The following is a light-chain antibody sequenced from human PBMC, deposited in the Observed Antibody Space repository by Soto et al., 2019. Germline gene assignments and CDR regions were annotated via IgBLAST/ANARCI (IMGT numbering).Light chain of an antibody. Sequence: EIVLTQSPGTLSLSPGERATLSCRASQSVSSSYLAWYQQKPGQAPRLLIYDASSRATGIPDRFSGSGSGTDFTLTISRLQPNYFAVSYCQQYGFSSYTFGQGTKLEIK. J-gene: IGKJ2*01. CDR2: DAS. CDR1: QSVSSSY. CDR3: QQYGFSSYT. V-gene: IGKV3-20*01.